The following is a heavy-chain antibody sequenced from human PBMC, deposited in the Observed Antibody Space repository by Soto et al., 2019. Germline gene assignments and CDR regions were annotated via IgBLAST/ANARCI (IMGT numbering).Heavy chain of an antibody. CDR3: ARFVYFYVDD. CDR1: GGTLSSDS. D-gene: IGHD2-8*01. V-gene: IGHV1-69*02. J-gene: IGHJ4*02. Sequence: QVQLVQSGAELTKPGSSVKVSCMSSGGTLSSDSFSWVRQAPGQGLEWLGRIIPVLGIPNYAQKFQGRLTISADRSTTTGYMELSILTSEDTAVYYCARFVYFYVDDWVQVTMVTVSS. CDR2: IIPVLGIP.